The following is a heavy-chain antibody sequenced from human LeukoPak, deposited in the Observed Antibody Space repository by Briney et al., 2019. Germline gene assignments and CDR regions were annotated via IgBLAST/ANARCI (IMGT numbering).Heavy chain of an antibody. J-gene: IGHJ4*02. CDR1: GGSISSYY. CDR2: IYYSGST. Sequence: SETLSLTCTVSGGSISSYYWSWIRQPPGKGLEWIGYIYYSGSTNYNPSLKSRVTIPVDTSKNQFSLKLSSVTAADTAVYYCARAEGYYVYFDYWGQGTLVTVSS. D-gene: IGHD3-16*01. CDR3: ARAEGYYVYFDY. V-gene: IGHV4-59*01.